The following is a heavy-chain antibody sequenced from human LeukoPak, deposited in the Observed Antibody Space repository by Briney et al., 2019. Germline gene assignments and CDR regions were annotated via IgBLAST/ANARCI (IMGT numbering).Heavy chain of an antibody. D-gene: IGHD5-18*01. CDR2: IRYDGTDK. J-gene: IGHJ6*03. CDR1: GFTFSNHG. CDR3: GKGLAYTYPYSGNMGV. Sequence: TGGSLRLSCAASGFTFSNHGMHWVRQAPGKGLEWVAFIRYDGTDKYYADSVKGRFTISRDNSENTVSLQLNSLRVEDTAVYYCGKGLAYTYPYSGNMGVWGKGTTVTISS. V-gene: IGHV3-30*02.